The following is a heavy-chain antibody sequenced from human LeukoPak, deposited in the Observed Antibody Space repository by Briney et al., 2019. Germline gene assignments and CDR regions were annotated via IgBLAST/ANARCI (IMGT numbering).Heavy chain of an antibody. Sequence: SGGSLRLSCAASGFTFSSYAMSWVRQAPWKGLEWVSAISGSGGSTYYADSVKGRFTISRDNSKNTLFLQMNSLRAEDTALYYCAKDYRMIAFGGVIGIDAFDIWGQGTMVTVSS. CDR2: ISGSGGST. J-gene: IGHJ3*02. D-gene: IGHD3-16*02. V-gene: IGHV3-23*01. CDR3: AKDYRMIAFGGVIGIDAFDI. CDR1: GFTFSSYA.